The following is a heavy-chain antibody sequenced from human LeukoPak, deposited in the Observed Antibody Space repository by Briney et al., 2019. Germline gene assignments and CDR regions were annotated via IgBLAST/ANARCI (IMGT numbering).Heavy chain of an antibody. V-gene: IGHV3-48*01. Sequence: GGSLRLSCAASGFMFDTYIMTWVRQAPGKGLEWISYINSINAVYYTDSVEGRFSISRDNAKNSLYLQMNSLRVEDTAVYYCAIDPNWGIHYWGQGVLVTVSS. D-gene: IGHD7-27*01. J-gene: IGHJ4*02. CDR3: AIDPNWGIHY. CDR2: INSINAV. CDR1: GFMFDTYI.